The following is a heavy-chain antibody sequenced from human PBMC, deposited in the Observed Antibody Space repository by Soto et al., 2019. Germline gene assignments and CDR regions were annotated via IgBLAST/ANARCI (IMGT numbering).Heavy chain of an antibody. V-gene: IGHV2-5*02. CDR3: AHFGFSSSQFDP. Sequence: QITLEESGPTLVKPTQTLTLTCTFSGFSLSTSGVGVGWIRQPPGKALEWLALIYWDDDKRYNPSLKRRLTIXKXXSKNQVVLTMTNMDPVDTATYFCAHFGFSSSQFDPWGQGTLVTVSS. D-gene: IGHD6-13*01. CDR1: GFSLSTSGVG. CDR2: IYWDDDK. J-gene: IGHJ5*02.